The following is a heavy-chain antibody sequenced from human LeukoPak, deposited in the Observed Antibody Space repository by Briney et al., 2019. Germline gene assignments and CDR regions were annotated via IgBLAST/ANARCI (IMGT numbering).Heavy chain of an antibody. D-gene: IGHD6-13*01. CDR2: ISWNSGSI. Sequence: PGGSLRLSCAASGFTFDDYAMHWVRQAPGKGLEWVSGISWNSGSIGYADSVKGRFTISRDNAKNSLYLQMNSLRAEDTALYYCAKSGDSSGWYYWYFDLWGRGTLVTVSS. V-gene: IGHV3-9*01. CDR1: GFTFDDYA. CDR3: AKSGDSSGWYYWYFDL. J-gene: IGHJ2*01.